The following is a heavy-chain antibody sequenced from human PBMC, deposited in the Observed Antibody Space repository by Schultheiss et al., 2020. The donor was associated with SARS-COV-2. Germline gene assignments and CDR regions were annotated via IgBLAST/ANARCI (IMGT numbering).Heavy chain of an antibody. V-gene: IGHV3-48*02. J-gene: IGHJ6*02. CDR1: GFTFSSYS. D-gene: IGHD2-2*01. Sequence: LSLTCAASGFTFSSYSMNWVRQAPGKGLEWVSAISGSGGSTYYADSVKGRFTISRDNAKNSLYLQMNSLRDEDTAVYYCARGDCSSTSCYYGMDVWGQGTTVTVSS. CDR2: ISGSGGST. CDR3: ARGDCSSTSCYYGMDV.